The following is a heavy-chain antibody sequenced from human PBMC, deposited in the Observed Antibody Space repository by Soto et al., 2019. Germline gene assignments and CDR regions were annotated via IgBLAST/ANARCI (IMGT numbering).Heavy chain of an antibody. CDR2: IDPSDSYT. CDR1: GYSVTSYW. D-gene: IGHD6-13*01. J-gene: IGHJ3*02. V-gene: IGHV5-10-1*01. Sequence: PGETLKISCKGSGYSVTSYWISWVRQMPGKGLEWMGRIDPSDSYTNYSPSFQGHVTISADKSISTAYLQWSSLKASDTAMYYCARHRQALGPYSSSPESAFDIWGQGTMVTVSS. CDR3: ARHRQALGPYSSSPESAFDI.